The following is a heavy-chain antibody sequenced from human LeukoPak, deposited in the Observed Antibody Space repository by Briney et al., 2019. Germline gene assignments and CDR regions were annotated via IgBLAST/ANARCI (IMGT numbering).Heavy chain of an antibody. CDR1: GYTFTSYA. Sequence: ASVKVSCKASGYTFTSYAMHWVRQAPGQRLEWMGWINAGNGNTKYSQKFQGRVTMTRDTSISTAYMELSGLRSDDTAVYYCARGKPIVVVPAAFGGNWFDPWGQGTLVTVSS. CDR2: INAGNGNT. V-gene: IGHV1-3*01. D-gene: IGHD2-2*01. CDR3: ARGKPIVVVPAAFGGNWFDP. J-gene: IGHJ5*02.